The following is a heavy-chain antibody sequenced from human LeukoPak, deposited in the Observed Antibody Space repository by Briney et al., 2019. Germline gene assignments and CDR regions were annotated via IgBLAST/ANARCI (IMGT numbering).Heavy chain of an antibody. Sequence: SESLTLTCAASGGTFSSYYWSWIRQPPGKGLEWIGEINHSGSTNYNPSLKSRVTISVDASKNQFSLKLSSVTAADTAVYYCARARRSIAARYYFDYWGQGTLVTVFS. CDR3: ARARRSIAARYYFDY. D-gene: IGHD6-6*01. J-gene: IGHJ4*02. V-gene: IGHV4-34*01. CDR1: GGTFSSYY. CDR2: INHSGST.